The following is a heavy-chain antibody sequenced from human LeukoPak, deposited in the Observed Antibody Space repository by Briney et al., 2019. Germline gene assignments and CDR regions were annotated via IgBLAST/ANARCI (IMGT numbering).Heavy chain of an antibody. CDR3: ARGFGGIVTVMPPDY. CDR2: INSDGSWT. J-gene: IGHJ4*02. D-gene: IGHD3-22*01. V-gene: IGHV3-74*01. CDR1: GNYW. Sequence: GGSLRLSCAACGNYWMHWVRQVPGKGLVWVSHINSDGSWTSYEDSEKGRFTISKDNDKNTLYLQMNSQRAEDTAVYFCARGFGGIVTVMPPDYWGQGSVVTVSS.